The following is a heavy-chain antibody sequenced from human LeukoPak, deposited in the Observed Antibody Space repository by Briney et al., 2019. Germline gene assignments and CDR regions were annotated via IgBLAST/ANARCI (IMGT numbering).Heavy chain of an antibody. D-gene: IGHD2-21*02. V-gene: IGHV4-59*01. J-gene: IGHJ3*02. Sequence: SETLSLTCTVSGGSIRRYYWSWIRQAPGKRLEWVGYIDHSGSTDYNPSLKSRVTISVDTSNNQFSLKLNYVTATDTAVYYCARDQSCSSGCYHAFENWGQGTLVTVTS. CDR1: GGSIRRYY. CDR2: IDHSGST. CDR3: ARDQSCSSGCYHAFEN.